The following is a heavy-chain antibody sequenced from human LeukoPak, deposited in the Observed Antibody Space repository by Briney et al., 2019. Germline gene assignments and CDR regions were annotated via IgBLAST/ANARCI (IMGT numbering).Heavy chain of an antibody. J-gene: IGHJ4*02. CDR3: ARREPTYYYDSSGYYYAEDY. Sequence: GASVKVSCKASGYTFTSHGISWVRQAPGQGLEWMGIINPSGGSTSYAQKFQGRVTMTRDTSTSTVYMELSSLRSEDTAVYYCARREPTYYYDSSGYYYAEDYWGQGTLVTVSS. CDR1: GYTFTSHG. CDR2: INPSGGST. D-gene: IGHD3-22*01. V-gene: IGHV1-46*01.